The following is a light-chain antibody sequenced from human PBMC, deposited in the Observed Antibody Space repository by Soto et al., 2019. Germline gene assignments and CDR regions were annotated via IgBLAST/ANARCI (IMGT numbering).Light chain of an antibody. CDR2: AAS. V-gene: IGKV1-39*01. CDR3: QQSHDTPPT. J-gene: IGKJ1*01. CDR1: HNMKTW. Sequence: DIHMTQSPSSLSSSLGYRFTITFRASHNMKTWLNWYQQRPWKAPKLLIYAASSLHSGVPSRFSGSGSGTHFTLTISSLQPEDFAIYYCQQSHDTPPTFGQGTKVDIK.